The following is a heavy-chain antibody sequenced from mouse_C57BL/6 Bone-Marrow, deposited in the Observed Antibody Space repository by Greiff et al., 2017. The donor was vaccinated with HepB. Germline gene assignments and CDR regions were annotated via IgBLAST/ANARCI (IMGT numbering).Heavy chain of an antibody. V-gene: IGHV3-6*01. CDR1: GYSITSGYY. CDR2: ISYDGSN. CDR3: ASLTGTTWFAY. D-gene: IGHD4-1*01. Sequence: VQLQQSGPGLVKPSQSLSLTCSVTGYSITSGYYWNWIRQFPGNKLEWMGYISYDGSNNYNPSLKNRISITRDTSKNQFFLKLNSVTTEDTATYYCASLTGTTWFAYWGQGTLVTVSA. J-gene: IGHJ3*01.